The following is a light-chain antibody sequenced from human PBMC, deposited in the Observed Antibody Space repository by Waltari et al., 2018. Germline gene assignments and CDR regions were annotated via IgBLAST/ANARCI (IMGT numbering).Light chain of an antibody. J-gene: IGKJ5*01. CDR2: WAS. Sequence: DIVMTQSPDSLAVSLGERATINCKSSQRVLYSSNNKNYLAWYQQKPGQPLKLLIYWASTRESGVPDRFSGSGSGTDFTLTISSLQAEDVAVYYCQQYYSTPPTFGQGTRLEIK. V-gene: IGKV4-1*01. CDR1: QRVLYSSNNKNY. CDR3: QQYYSTPPT.